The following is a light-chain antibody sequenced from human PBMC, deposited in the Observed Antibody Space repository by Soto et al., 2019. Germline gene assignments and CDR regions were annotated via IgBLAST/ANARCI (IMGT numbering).Light chain of an antibody. CDR3: QQYNIWPPIT. V-gene: IGKV3-15*01. CDR1: QSVSSN. Sequence: EIVMTQSPATLSVSPGERATLSCRASQSVSSNLAWYQQKPGQAPRLLIYGAYTRAAGVPARFSGSGSGTEFTLTITSLQYEDIALYYCQQYNIWPPITFGQGTRLEIK. CDR2: GAY. J-gene: IGKJ5*01.